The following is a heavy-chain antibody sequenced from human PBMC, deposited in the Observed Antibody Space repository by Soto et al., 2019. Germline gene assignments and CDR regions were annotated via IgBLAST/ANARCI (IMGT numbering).Heavy chain of an antibody. J-gene: IGHJ6*02. V-gene: IGHV3-23*01. CDR2: VSSAGDST. D-gene: IGHD3-10*01. CDR3: ARRQGSLVRGLITYFYYAFDV. Sequence: GGSLRLSCAASGITFSNYGMSWVRQAPGKGLEWVSFVSSAGDSTNYSDSVKGRFTISRDNSKNTLYLQMNSLRAEDTAVYYCARRQGSLVRGLITYFYYAFDVWGLGTTVTVSS. CDR1: GITFSNYG.